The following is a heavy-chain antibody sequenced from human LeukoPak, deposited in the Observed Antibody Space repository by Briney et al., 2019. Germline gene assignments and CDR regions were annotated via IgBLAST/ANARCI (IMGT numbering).Heavy chain of an antibody. V-gene: IGHV3-23*01. J-gene: IGHJ4*02. Sequence: GGSLRLSCAASGFTFSSYAMSWVRQAPGKGLEWVSAISGSGGSTYYADSVKGRFTISRDNSKNTLYLQMNSLRAEDTAVYYCAKDSEGRGVRGVLGYWGQGTLVTVSS. CDR2: ISGSGGST. CDR3: AKDSEGRGVRGVLGY. CDR1: GFTFSSYA. D-gene: IGHD3-10*01.